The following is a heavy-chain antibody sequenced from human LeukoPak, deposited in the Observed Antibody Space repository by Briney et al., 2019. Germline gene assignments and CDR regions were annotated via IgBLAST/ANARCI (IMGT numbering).Heavy chain of an antibody. J-gene: IGHJ2*01. CDR3: VRVLRSWYFDL. CDR2: IYYSGST. CDR1: GGSISSTGYY. V-gene: IGHV4-31*03. Sequence: PSETLSLTCTVSGGSISSTGYYWSWVRQHPQKGLEWIGTIYYSGSTYYNPSLKSRLTISVDTSKNHFSLNLNSVTAADTAVYHCVRVLRSWYFDLWGRGTLVTVSS.